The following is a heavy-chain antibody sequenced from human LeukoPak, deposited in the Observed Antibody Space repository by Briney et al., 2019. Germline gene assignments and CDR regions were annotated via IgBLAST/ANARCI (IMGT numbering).Heavy chain of an antibody. CDR3: ARTPIYYFDNSGYYN. J-gene: IGHJ4*02. Sequence: SETLSLTCTASGGSISSSSYYWGWIRQPPGKGLEWIGSIYYSGSTYYNPSLKSRVTISVDTSKNQFSLKLSSVTAADTAVYYCARTPIYYFDNSGYYNWGQGTLVTVSS. V-gene: IGHV4-39*07. CDR1: GGSISSSSYY. CDR2: IYYSGST. D-gene: IGHD3-22*01.